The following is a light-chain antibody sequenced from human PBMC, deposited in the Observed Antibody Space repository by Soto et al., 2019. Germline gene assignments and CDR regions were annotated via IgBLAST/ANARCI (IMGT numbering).Light chain of an antibody. Sequence: QAVVTQEPSLTVSPEGTVTLTCGSSTGPVISTHYPFWFQHKPGQAPRIGIHDTSTKHSWTPARFSGALLGGKAALTLSGARPEDEADYYCLLSYGDGRVFGGGTKVTVL. CDR2: DTS. CDR1: TGPVISTHY. V-gene: IGLV7-46*01. CDR3: LLSYGDGRV. J-gene: IGLJ3*02.